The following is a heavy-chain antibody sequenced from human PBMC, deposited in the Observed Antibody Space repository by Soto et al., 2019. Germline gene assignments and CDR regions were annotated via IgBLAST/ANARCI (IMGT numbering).Heavy chain of an antibody. V-gene: IGHV1-46*01. Sequence: ASVKVSCKASGYTFTSYYMHWVRHAPGQGLEWMGIINPSGGGTSYAQKFQGRVTMTRDTSTSTVYMELSSLRSEDTAVYYCARDSGFGEPPYYWGQGTMVTVYS. CDR1: GYTFTSYY. J-gene: IGHJ4*02. D-gene: IGHD3-10*01. CDR3: ARDSGFGEPPYY. CDR2: INPSGGGT.